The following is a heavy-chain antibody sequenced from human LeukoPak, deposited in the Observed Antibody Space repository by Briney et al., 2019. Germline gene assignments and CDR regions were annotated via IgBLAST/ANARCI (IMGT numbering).Heavy chain of an antibody. Sequence: GGSLRLSCGASGFTFSNYWVTWVRQAPGKGLEWVANINEDGSAKYYVGSVKGRFTISRDNAKNSLYLQMNSLRVDDTAVYYCATDSFSISSISLPGADAFDIWGQGTMVTVSS. J-gene: IGHJ3*02. CDR2: INEDGSAK. V-gene: IGHV3-7*01. CDR1: GFTFSNYW. CDR3: ATDSFSISSISLPGADAFDI. D-gene: IGHD3-3*02.